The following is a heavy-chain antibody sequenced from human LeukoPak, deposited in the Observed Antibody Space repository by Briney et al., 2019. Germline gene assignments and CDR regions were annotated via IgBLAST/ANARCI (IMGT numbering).Heavy chain of an antibody. CDR2: IYYSGST. CDR1: GGSINRSGYY. J-gene: IGHJ6*02. V-gene: IGHV4-61*08. D-gene: IGHD6-6*01. CDR3: ARDSSSSKYYYYGMDV. Sequence: PSETLSLTCTVSGGSINRSGYYWSWIRQPPGKGLEWIGYIYYSGSTNYNPSLKSRVTISVDTSKNQFSLKLSSVTAADTAVYYCARDSSSSKYYYYGMDVWGQGTTVTVSS.